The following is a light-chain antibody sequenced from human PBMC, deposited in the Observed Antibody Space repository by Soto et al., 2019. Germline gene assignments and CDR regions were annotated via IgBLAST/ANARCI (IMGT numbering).Light chain of an antibody. CDR1: QDISNY. Sequence: DIQMTQSPSSLSASVGDRVTITCQASQDISNYLNWYQQKPGKAPKLLIYDASNLETGVPSRFSRSGSGTDFTFTISSLQPEDIATYYCQQYDNLPLSITFGQGTRLEIK. V-gene: IGKV1-33*01. CDR2: DAS. CDR3: QQYDNLPLSIT. J-gene: IGKJ5*01.